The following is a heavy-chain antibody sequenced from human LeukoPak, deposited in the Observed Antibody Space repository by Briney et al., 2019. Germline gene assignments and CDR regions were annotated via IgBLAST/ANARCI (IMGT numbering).Heavy chain of an antibody. Sequence: GASLQISCKGSGYSFTSYWNGWGRQMPGKGLEWMGIIYPGDSDTRYSPSFQGQVTISADKSISTAYLQWSSLKASDTAMYYWVIDLRDGYNSYFDYWGQGTLVTVSS. D-gene: IGHD5-24*01. CDR3: VIDLRDGYNSYFDY. CDR1: GYSFTSYW. V-gene: IGHV5-51*01. CDR2: IYPGDSDT. J-gene: IGHJ4*02.